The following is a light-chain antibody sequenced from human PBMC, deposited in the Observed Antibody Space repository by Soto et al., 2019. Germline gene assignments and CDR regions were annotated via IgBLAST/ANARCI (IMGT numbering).Light chain of an antibody. J-gene: IGKJ4*01. V-gene: IGKV1-8*01. CDR1: QGIRRH. Sequence: AIRMTQSPSSFSASTGDRGTITCRASQGIRRHLDWYQEKPCKAPRLLIYTASYLESRVPSRFSGSESGTDFTLTISSLQAEDCAVYYCQQYFSYPLTFGGGTKVEL. CDR2: TAS. CDR3: QQYFSYPLT.